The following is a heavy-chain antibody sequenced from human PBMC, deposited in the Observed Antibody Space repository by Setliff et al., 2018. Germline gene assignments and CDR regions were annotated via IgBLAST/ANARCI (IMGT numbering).Heavy chain of an antibody. D-gene: IGHD1-26*01. Sequence: ASETLSLTCTVPGGSISSISYYWGWIRQPPGKGLEWIGTVFYGGSTKFNPPLKSRASISVDTTKNQFSLRLISVTAADTAIYYCARHLGPWDPVDYWGPGTLVTVSS. J-gene: IGHJ4*02. V-gene: IGHV4-39*07. CDR1: GGSISSISYY. CDR3: ARHLGPWDPVDY. CDR2: VFYGGST.